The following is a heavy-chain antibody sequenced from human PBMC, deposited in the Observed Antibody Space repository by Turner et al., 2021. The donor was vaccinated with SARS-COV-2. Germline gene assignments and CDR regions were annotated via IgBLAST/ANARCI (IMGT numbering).Heavy chain of an antibody. D-gene: IGHD6-19*01. CDR3: AKDISSWYEGIAVAGTNYGMDV. J-gene: IGHJ6*02. CDR1: GLTFDDYT. Sequence: EVQLVESGGVVVQPGGSLRLSCAASGLTFDDYTIHWVRQAPGKGLEWVSLISWDGGSTNYADSVKGRFTISRDNSKNSLYLQMNSLRTEDTALYYCAKDISSWYEGIAVAGTNYGMDVWGQGTTVTVSS. V-gene: IGHV3-43*01. CDR2: ISWDGGST.